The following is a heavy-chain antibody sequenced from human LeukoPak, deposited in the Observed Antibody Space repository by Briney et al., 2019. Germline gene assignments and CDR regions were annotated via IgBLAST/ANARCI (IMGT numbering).Heavy chain of an antibody. D-gene: IGHD1-26*01. CDR2: ISAYDGET. CDR3: ARGGKNYFDF. Sequence: ASVTVSCKASGYSFTSYGISWVREAPGRGLEGVGYISAYDGETRYAQKFQGRVTLTTDTSTGTVYMEMRRLRSDDTAVYYCARGGKNYFDFWGQGTLVTVSS. CDR1: GYSFTSYG. J-gene: IGHJ4*02. V-gene: IGHV1-18*01.